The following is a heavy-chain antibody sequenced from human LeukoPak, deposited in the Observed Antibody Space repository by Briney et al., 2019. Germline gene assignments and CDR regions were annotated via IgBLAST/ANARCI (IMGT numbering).Heavy chain of an antibody. V-gene: IGHV4-59*01. Sequence: PSETLSLTCTVSGGSISSYYWSWIRQPPGKGLEWIGYIYDSGSTNYNPSLKSRVTISVETSKNQFSLKVSSVAAADTAVYYCASLTTADAFDIWGQGTMVTVSS. J-gene: IGHJ3*02. CDR3: ASLTTADAFDI. CDR2: IYDSGST. CDR1: GGSISSYY. D-gene: IGHD3-22*01.